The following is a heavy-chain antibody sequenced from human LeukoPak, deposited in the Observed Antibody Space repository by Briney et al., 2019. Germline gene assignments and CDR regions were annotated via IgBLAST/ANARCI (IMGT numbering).Heavy chain of an antibody. V-gene: IGHV3-73*01. Sequence: GGSLKLSCAASGFTFSGSALHWVRQASGKGLEWVGRSKSKGYGYATTYGASMRGRFTISRDDSKNTAYLQMNSLRTEDTAVYYCTRSYDYDGNYLHYWGQGTLVIVSS. D-gene: IGHD4-23*01. CDR2: SKSKGYGYAT. CDR1: GFTFSGSA. CDR3: TRSYDYDGNYLHY. J-gene: IGHJ4*02.